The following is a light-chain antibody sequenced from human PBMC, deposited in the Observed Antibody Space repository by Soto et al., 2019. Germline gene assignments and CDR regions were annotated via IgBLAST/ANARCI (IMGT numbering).Light chain of an antibody. Sequence: QSVLTQWPSASASRGASVKLTCTLSRLHSNYAIAWHQQQPEKGRRYLMKLNRDGSHSKGDGIPNRFSGSRSGAERYLPISSLQSEDEADYYCQTWGTGIVIFGAGTKLTVL. CDR2: LNRDGSH. CDR1: RLHSNYA. V-gene: IGLV4-69*01. CDR3: QTWGTGIVI. J-gene: IGLJ2*01.